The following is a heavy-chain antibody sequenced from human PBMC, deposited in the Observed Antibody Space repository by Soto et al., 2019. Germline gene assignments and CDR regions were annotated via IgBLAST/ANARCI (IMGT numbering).Heavy chain of an antibody. D-gene: IGHD2-8*01. CDR2: INAGNGNT. CDR3: ARGGVYSLFDY. V-gene: IGHV1-3*05. J-gene: IGHJ4*02. Sequence: QVQLVQSGSEEKKPGASVRVSCKASGYTFTSFAIHWVRQAPGHRLECMGWINAGNGNTKYSQKFQGRVTIPRDTSASTAYMELSSLRSEDTAVYYCARGGVYSLFDYWGQGTLVTVSS. CDR1: GYTFTSFA.